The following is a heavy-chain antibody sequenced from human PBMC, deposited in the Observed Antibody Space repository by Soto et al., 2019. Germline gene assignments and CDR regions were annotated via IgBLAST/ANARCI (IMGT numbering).Heavy chain of an antibody. CDR3: ARDLYYYGSGSYSTEDY. CDR2: IKQDGSEK. D-gene: IGHD3-10*01. Sequence: EVQLVESGGGLVQPGGSLRLSCAASGFTFSSYWMSWVRQAPGKGLEWVANIKQDGSEKYYVDSVKGRFTISRDNAKNSLYLKMNSLRAEDTAVYYCARDLYYYGSGSYSTEDYWGQGTLVTVSS. CDR1: GFTFSSYW. J-gene: IGHJ4*02. V-gene: IGHV3-7*01.